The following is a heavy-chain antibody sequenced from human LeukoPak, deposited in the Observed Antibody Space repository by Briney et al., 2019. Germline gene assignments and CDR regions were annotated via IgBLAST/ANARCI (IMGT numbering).Heavy chain of an antibody. CDR1: GFTFNTYA. CDR3: TKAREAAGNAY. CDR2: ISLSGGST. J-gene: IGHJ4*02. V-gene: IGHV3-23*01. D-gene: IGHD6-13*01. Sequence: GGSLRLSCAASGFTFNTYAMSWVRQAPGKGLEWVSLISLSGGSTYYADSVKGRFTISRDNSKNTVYLQMNNLRVEDTAVFYCTKAREAAGNAYWGQGTLVTVSS.